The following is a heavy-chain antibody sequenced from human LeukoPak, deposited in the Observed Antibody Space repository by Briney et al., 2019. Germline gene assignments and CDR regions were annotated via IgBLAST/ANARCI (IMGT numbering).Heavy chain of an antibody. V-gene: IGHV1-2*02. D-gene: IGHD1-26*01. Sequence: ASVKVSCKASGYTFTGYYMHWVRQAPGQGLEWMGWINPNSGGTNYAQKFQGRVTMTRDTSISTAYMELSRLRSDDTAVYYCARGWTEEWELQGYLDYWGQGTLVTVSS. J-gene: IGHJ4*02. CDR3: ARGWTEEWELQGYLDY. CDR1: GYTFTGYY. CDR2: INPNSGGT.